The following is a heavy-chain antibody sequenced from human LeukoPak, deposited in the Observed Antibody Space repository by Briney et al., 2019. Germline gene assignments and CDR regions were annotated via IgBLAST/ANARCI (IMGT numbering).Heavy chain of an antibody. V-gene: IGHV3-74*01. CDR3: ARGTTRYMDV. J-gene: IGHJ6*03. Sequence: VRSLRLSCAASGFTFSSYAMNWGREAPGKGLVWVSRINSGGSSRSSADSVKGRFTISRDNGKNTLYLQMSSLSAEDTAVYYCARGTTRYMDVWGKGTTVTVSS. D-gene: IGHD1/OR15-1a*01. CDR2: INSGGSSR. CDR1: GFTFSSYA.